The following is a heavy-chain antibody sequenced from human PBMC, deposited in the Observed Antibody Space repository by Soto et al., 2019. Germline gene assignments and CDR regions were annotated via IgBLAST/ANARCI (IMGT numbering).Heavy chain of an antibody. CDR3: AREGVYGDYAEVSGLLVYAYFDY. D-gene: IGHD4-17*01. Sequence: GGSLRLSCAASGFTFSSYGMHWVRQAPGKGLEWVAVIWYDGSNKYYADSVKGRFTISRDNSKNTLYLQMNSLRAEDTAVYYCAREGVYGDYAEVSGLLVYAYFDYWGQGTLVTVSS. CDR1: GFTFSSYG. V-gene: IGHV3-33*01. J-gene: IGHJ4*02. CDR2: IWYDGSNK.